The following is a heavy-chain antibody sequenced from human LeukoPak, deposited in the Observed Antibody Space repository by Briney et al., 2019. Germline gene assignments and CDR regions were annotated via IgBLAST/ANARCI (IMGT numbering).Heavy chain of an antibody. CDR1: GYSISSGYY. Sequence: NPSETLSLTCAVSGYSISSGYYWGWIRQPPGKGLEWIGSIYHSGSTYYNPSLKSRVTISVDTSKHQFSLKLSSVTAADTAVYYCARQGAIVVVIAIVAFDIWGQGTMVTVSS. V-gene: IGHV4-38-2*01. CDR2: IYHSGST. CDR3: ARQGAIVVVIAIVAFDI. D-gene: IGHD2-21*01. J-gene: IGHJ3*02.